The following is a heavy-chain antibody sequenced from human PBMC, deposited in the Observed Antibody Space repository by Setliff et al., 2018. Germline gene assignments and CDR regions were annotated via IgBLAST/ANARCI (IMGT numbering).Heavy chain of an antibody. CDR1: GFNFDDYG. J-gene: IGHJ4*02. CDR3: VILNFFRTAGLD. CDR2: INWNGGST. D-gene: IGHD6-13*01. Sequence: GGSLRLSCTASGFNFDDYGMSWVRQAPGKGLEWVSGINWNGGSTGYGDSVKGRFTISRDNAKNSLYLQMDSLRVEDTALYYCVILNFFRTAGLDWGQGTLVTVSS. V-gene: IGHV3-20*04.